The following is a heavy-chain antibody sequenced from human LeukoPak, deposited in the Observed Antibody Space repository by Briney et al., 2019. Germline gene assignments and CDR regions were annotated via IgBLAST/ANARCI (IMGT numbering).Heavy chain of an antibody. Sequence: ASVKVSCTASGYSFTSNYIHWVRQAPGQGLEWMGMIYPRGGSTSYAQKFQGRVTVTRDTSTSTVHMELSGLRSEDTAVYYCARDQEAFDYWGQGTLVTVSS. CDR3: ARDQEAFDY. V-gene: IGHV1-46*01. CDR1: GYSFTSNY. J-gene: IGHJ4*02. CDR2: IYPRGGST.